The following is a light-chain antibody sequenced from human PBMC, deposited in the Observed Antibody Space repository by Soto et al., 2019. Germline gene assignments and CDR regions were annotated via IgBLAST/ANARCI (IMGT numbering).Light chain of an antibody. V-gene: IGKV4-1*01. CDR2: WGS. CDR1: QIFLDTSNKANY. J-gene: IGKJ4*01. CDR3: QQFFRIPLT. Sequence: IVVTQSPDSLCLSLGERATFNCKSSQIFLDTSNKANYLAWYQQKPGQSPKLLIYWGSTRQSGVPDRFSGTGSGTDFTLTIASLQAEDVAVYYCQQFFRIPLTFGGGTKVDIK.